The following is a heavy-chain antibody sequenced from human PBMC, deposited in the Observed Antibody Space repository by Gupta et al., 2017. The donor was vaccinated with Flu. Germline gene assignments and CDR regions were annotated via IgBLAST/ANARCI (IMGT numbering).Heavy chain of an antibody. CDR3: ARGGIAVPGTNY. Sequence: EVQLVESGGGLVKPGGSLRLSCAASGFSFSAYCMTWVRQAPGKGLEWVSSISASGSYIYYADSVKGRFTISRDNAKNSMYLQMNSLRAEDTAVYYCARGGIAVPGTNYWGQGTLVTVSS. V-gene: IGHV3-21*01. D-gene: IGHD6-19*01. CDR2: ISASGSYI. J-gene: IGHJ4*02. CDR1: GFSFSAYC.